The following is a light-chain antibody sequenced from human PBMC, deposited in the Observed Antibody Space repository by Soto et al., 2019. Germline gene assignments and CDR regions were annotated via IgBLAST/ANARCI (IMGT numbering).Light chain of an antibody. CDR2: GAA. J-gene: IGKJ1*01. CDR3: QQYNNWPWT. CDR1: QSVFSS. Sequence: EIVTTQSPATLSVSPGERATLSCRASQSVFSSLAWYQHKPGQAPRLLIYGAATRATGIPARFSGSGSGTDFTLTISSLQSEDFAVYYCQQYNNWPWTFGQGTKVDIK. V-gene: IGKV3-15*01.